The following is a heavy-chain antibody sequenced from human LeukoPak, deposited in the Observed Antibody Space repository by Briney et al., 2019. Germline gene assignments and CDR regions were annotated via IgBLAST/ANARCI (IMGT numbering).Heavy chain of an antibody. CDR2: ISPNSGGT. V-gene: IGHV1-2*02. CDR3: ARDGVSGWYLNPDY. CDR1: GYTFTGYY. D-gene: IGHD6-19*01. Sequence: ASVKVSCKASGYTFTGYYLHWVREAPGQGLEWMGWISPNSGGTSSAQKFQGRVTMTRDTSISTAYMELSRLRSDDTAVYYCARDGVSGWYLNPDYWGQGTLVTVSS. J-gene: IGHJ4*02.